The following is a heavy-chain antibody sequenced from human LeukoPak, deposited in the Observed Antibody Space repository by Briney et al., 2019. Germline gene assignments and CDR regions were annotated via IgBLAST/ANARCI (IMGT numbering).Heavy chain of an antibody. CDR3: ARALTIFGVVAYFDY. CDR2: IKQDGSEK. D-gene: IGHD3-3*01. Sequence: PGGSLRLSCAASGFMFSSCWMSWVRQPPGKGLEWVANIKQDGSEKDYVDSVKGRFTFSRDNAKNSLYLQMNSLRDEDTGVYYCARALTIFGVVAYFDYWGQGTLVTVSS. V-gene: IGHV3-7*05. CDR1: GFMFSSCW. J-gene: IGHJ4*02.